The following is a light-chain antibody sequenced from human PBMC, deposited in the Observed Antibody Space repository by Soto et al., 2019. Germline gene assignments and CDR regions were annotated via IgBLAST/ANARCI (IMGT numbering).Light chain of an antibody. Sequence: EIVLTQSPGTLSLSPGERATLSFMAGQSVNRMYIAWHQVKPGQAPRLLIYEASSRATGSPDRFSGGGSGTDFTLSISKVEPEDFAVYYCQQYGRPPRATFGQGTRLEIK. CDR1: QSVNRMY. CDR3: QQYGRPPRAT. CDR2: EAS. V-gene: IGKV3-20*01. J-gene: IGKJ5*01.